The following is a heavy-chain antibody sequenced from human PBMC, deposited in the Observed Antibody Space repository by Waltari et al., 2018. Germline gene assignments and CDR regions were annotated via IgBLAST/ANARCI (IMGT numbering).Heavy chain of an antibody. CDR3: ARGGTFCGGDCRATSL. CDR1: GFTFSSYS. J-gene: IGHJ4*02. V-gene: IGHV3-21*01. D-gene: IGHD2-21*02. CDR2: ISTSGSYV. Sequence: EVQLVESGGGLVKPGGSLRLSCTASGFTFSSYSVNWVRQAPGKGLEWVSSISTSGSYVYHTDSVKGRFTISRDNAKNSLYLQMNSLRAEDTAVYYCARGGTFCGGDCRATSLWGQGTLVTVSS.